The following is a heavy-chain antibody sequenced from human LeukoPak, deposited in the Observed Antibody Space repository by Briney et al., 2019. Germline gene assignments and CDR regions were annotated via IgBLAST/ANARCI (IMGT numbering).Heavy chain of an antibody. J-gene: IGHJ3*02. CDR2: IIPIFGTA. CDR1: GGTFSSYA. Sequence: ASVKVSCKASGGTFSSYAISWVRQAPGQGLEWMGGIIPIFGTANYAQKFQGRVTITADESTSTAYMELSSLRSEDTAVYYCARGTGLNDAFDIWGQGTMVTVSS. CDR3: ARGTGLNDAFDI. V-gene: IGHV1-69*13. D-gene: IGHD1-14*01.